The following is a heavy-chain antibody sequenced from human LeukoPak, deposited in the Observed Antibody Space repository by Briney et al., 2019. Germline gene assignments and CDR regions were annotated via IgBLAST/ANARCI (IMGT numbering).Heavy chain of an antibody. CDR1: GFTFSSYA. Sequence: GGSLRLSCAASGFTFSSYAMSWVRQAPGKGLEWVSAISGSGGSTYYADSVKGRFTISRDNSKDTLYLQMNSLRAEDTAVYYCAKDPDIVVVPAAFWFDPWGQGTLVTVSS. J-gene: IGHJ5*02. CDR3: AKDPDIVVVPAAFWFDP. CDR2: ISGSGGST. D-gene: IGHD2-2*01. V-gene: IGHV3-23*01.